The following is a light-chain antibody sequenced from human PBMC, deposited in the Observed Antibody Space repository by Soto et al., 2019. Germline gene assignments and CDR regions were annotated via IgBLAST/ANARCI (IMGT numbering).Light chain of an antibody. J-gene: IGLJ2*01. CDR1: SSDIGGYYY. V-gene: IGLV2-14*01. CDR2: EVS. Sequence: QSALTQPASVSGSPGQSITISCTGTSSDIGGYYYVSWYQQHPGKAPKVILYEVSNRPSGVSSRFSGSKFGNTASLTISGLHADDDADYYCNSAATKSSVVFGGGTKLTVL. CDR3: NSAATKSSVV.